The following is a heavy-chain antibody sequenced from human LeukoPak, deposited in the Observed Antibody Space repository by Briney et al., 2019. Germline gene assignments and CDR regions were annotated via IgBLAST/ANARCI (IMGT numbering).Heavy chain of an antibody. Sequence: GGSLRLSCAASGFTFSSYSMNWVRQAPGKGLEWVSSISSSRSYIYYADSVKGRFTISRDNAKNSLYLQMNSLRAEDTAVYYRARGVGGSGYEPDAFDIWGQGTMVTVSS. CDR2: ISSSRSYI. J-gene: IGHJ3*02. CDR3: ARGVGGSGYEPDAFDI. D-gene: IGHD5-12*01. CDR1: GFTFSSYS. V-gene: IGHV3-21*01.